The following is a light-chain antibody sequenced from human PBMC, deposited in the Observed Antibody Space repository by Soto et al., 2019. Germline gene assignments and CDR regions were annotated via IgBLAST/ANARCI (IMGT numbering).Light chain of an antibody. CDR1: QNIDMY. Sequence: DILLTQSPSSLSASVGDRVTITCRASQNIDMYLSWYQQKPGRAPKLLIYAASTLQSGVPSRFSGSGSGTHCSLTISGLQPEDFATYFYQQGYNSPPLTFGGGTKVEI. J-gene: IGKJ4*01. CDR2: AAS. V-gene: IGKV1-39*01. CDR3: QQGYNSPPLT.